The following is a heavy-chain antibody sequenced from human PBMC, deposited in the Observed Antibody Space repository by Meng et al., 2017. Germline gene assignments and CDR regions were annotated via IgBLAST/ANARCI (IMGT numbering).Heavy chain of an antibody. V-gene: IGHV3-21*01. Sequence: GGSLRLSCAASGFTFSSYGMHWVRQAPGKGLEWVSSISSSSSYIYYADSVKGRFTISRDNAKNSLYLQMNSLRAEDTAVYYCARNYYDSSGYLAYYFDYWGQGTLVTVSS. CDR1: GFTFSSYG. CDR2: ISSSSSYI. CDR3: ARNYYDSSGYLAYYFDY. J-gene: IGHJ4*02. D-gene: IGHD3-22*01.